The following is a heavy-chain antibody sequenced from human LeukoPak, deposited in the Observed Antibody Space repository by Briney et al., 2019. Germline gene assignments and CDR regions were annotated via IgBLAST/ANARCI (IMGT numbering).Heavy chain of an antibody. J-gene: IGHJ4*02. D-gene: IGHD2-2*01. CDR1: GFTFDDHA. CDR2: ISWNSGSI. V-gene: IGHV3-9*01. Sequence: GRSLRLSCAASGFTFDDHAMHWVRQAPGKGLEWVSGISWNSGSIGYADSVKGRFTISRDNAKNSLYLQMNSLRAEDTAVYFCARGFRPVAMRNYFDYWGQGTLVTVSS. CDR3: ARGFRPVAMRNYFDY.